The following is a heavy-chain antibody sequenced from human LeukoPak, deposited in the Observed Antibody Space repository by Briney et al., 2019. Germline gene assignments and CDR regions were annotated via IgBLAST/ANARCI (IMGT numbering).Heavy chain of an antibody. V-gene: IGHV1-2*02. CDR1: GYIFSGYY. CDR2: INPNSGGT. Sequence: VASVKVSCKASGYIFSGYYLHWVRQAPGQGLEWMGWINPNSGGTNYAQKFQGRVTMTRDTSISTAYMELSRLRSDDTAVYYCARDTRLGFFYYYYYMDVWGKGTTVTISS. CDR3: ARDTRLGFFYYYYYMDV. J-gene: IGHJ6*03. D-gene: IGHD3-16*01.